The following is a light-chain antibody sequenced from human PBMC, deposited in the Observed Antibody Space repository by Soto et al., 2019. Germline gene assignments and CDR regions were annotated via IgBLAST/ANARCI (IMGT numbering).Light chain of an antibody. CDR2: KAS. V-gene: IGKV1-5*03. Sequence: IQMTQSPSTLSASVGDRVAITCRASQSIGIWLAWYQQKPGKAPRFLIYKASSLESGVASRFSGSGYGTEFPLTISSLQHDDFATYCCQQYNDYSWTFGQGTKVEIK. J-gene: IGKJ1*01. CDR1: QSIGIW. CDR3: QQYNDYSWT.